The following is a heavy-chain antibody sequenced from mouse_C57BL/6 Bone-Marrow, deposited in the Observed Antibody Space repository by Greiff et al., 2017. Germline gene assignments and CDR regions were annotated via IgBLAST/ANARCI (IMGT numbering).Heavy chain of an antibody. CDR1: GYTFTSYW. CDR3: TRDTLAY. V-gene: IGHV1-5*01. CDR2: IYPGNSDT. Sequence: EVQLQQSGTVLARPGASVKMSCKTSGYTFTSYWMHWVKQRPGQGLEWIGAIYPGNSDTSYNQKFKGKAKLTAVTAASTAYLELSSLTNEESAVYYCTRDTLAYWGQGTLVTVSA. J-gene: IGHJ3*01.